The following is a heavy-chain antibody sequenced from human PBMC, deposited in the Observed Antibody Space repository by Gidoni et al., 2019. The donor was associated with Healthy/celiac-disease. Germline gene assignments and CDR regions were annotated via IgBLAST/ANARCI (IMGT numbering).Heavy chain of an antibody. J-gene: IGHJ6*02. Sequence: QVQLVQSGAEVKKPGASGKVSCKASGYTFTGSYMHWVRQAPGQGLEWMGWINPNSGGTNYAQKFQGWVTMTRDTSIRTAYMELSRLRSDDTAVYYCARDLRSIVGATQAYYGMDVWGQGTTVTVSS. V-gene: IGHV1-2*04. CDR3: ARDLRSIVGATQAYYGMDV. D-gene: IGHD1-26*01. CDR2: INPNSGGT. CDR1: GYTFTGSY.